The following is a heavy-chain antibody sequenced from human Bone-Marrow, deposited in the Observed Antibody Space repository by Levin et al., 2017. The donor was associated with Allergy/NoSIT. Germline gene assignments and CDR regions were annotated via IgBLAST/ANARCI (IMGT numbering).Heavy chain of an antibody. D-gene: IGHD2-2*01. J-gene: IGHJ5*02. Sequence: GGSLRLSCAASGLSLGNFAMDWVRQAPGKGLEWVSSISKNGDTYYADSVKGRFTMSRDTAKDTVFLHMNNLSGDHTAVYYCAREPPGVSMVVERAWFDPWGQGTQVTVSS. CDR2: ISKNGDT. CDR1: GLSLGNFA. V-gene: IGHV3-23*01. CDR3: AREPPGVSMVVERAWFDP.